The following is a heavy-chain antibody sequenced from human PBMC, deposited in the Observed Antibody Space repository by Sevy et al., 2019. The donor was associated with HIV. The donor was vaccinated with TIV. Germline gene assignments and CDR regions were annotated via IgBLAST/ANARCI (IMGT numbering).Heavy chain of an antibody. V-gene: IGHV3-48*02. Sequence: GGSLRLSCAASEFTFSSYSMNWVHQAPGKGLEWVSYISSSSSTIYYADSVKGRFTISRDNAKNSLYLQMNSLRDEDTAVYYCARGPRGWYDYWGQGTLVTVSS. CDR2: ISSSSSTI. J-gene: IGHJ4*02. CDR3: ARGPRGWYDY. CDR1: EFTFSSYS. D-gene: IGHD6-19*01.